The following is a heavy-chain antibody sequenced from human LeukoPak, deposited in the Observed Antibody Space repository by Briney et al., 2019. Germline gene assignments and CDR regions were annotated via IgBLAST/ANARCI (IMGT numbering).Heavy chain of an antibody. CDR1: GGSISSYW. CDR3: ARGYSSSWNYFDY. Sequence: SETLSLTCTVSGGSISSYWWSWIRKPPGKGLGWIGYVFDSGGTNYNPSLKSRVTISVDTSKKQFSLKLSSVTAADTAVYYCARGYSSSWNYFDYWGQGTLVTVSS. CDR2: VFDSGGT. V-gene: IGHV4-59*01. D-gene: IGHD6-13*01. J-gene: IGHJ4*02.